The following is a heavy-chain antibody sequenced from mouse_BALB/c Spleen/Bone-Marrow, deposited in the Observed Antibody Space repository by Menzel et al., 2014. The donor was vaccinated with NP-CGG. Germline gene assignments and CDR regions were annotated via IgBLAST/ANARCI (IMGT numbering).Heavy chain of an antibody. CDR3: ARSGKVRNAMDY. Sequence: VKLMESGAELVRPGVSVKISCKGSGYTFTDYAIHWVKQSHAKSLEWIGLISGYYGDAIYNQKFKGKATVTVDKCSSTAYMDLARLTSEDSAIYYCARSGKVRNAMDYWGQGTSVTVSS. J-gene: IGHJ4*01. CDR1: GYTFTDYA. V-gene: IGHV1S137*01. D-gene: IGHD2-14*01. CDR2: ISGYYGDA.